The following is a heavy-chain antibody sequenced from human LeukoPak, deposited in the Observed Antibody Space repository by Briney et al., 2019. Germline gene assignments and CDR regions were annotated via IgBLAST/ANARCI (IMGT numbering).Heavy chain of an antibody. CDR3: ARAPYSSSFLDY. CDR2: IYYSGST. J-gene: IGHJ4*02. CDR1: GGSISSYY. D-gene: IGHD6-13*01. Sequence: PSETLSLTCTVSGGSISSYYWSWIRQPPGKGLEWIGYIYYSGSTNYNPSLKSRVTISVDTSKNQFSLKLSSVTAADTAVYYCARAPYSSSFLDYWGQGTLVTVSS. V-gene: IGHV4-59*01.